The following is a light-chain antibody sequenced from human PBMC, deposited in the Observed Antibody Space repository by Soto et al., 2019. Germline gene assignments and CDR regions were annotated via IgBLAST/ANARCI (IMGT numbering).Light chain of an antibody. Sequence: QSALIQPRSVSGSPGQSVTISCTGTSSAVGVYKYVSWYRQHPGKAPKLMIYDVITRPSGVPDRFSGSKSGNTAYLTISGLQAEDEADYYCCSYAVDYTFVFGSGNKLTVL. CDR3: CSYAVDYTFV. V-gene: IGLV2-11*01. CDR2: DVI. J-gene: IGLJ1*01. CDR1: SSAVGVYKY.